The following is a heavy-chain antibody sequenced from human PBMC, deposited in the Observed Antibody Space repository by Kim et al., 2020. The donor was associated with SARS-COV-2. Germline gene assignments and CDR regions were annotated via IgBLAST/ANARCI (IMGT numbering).Heavy chain of an antibody. Sequence: ADSVKGRFTISRDNSKNTLYLQMSSLRAEDTAVYYCVKGAAAVAAYYFDYWGQGTLVTVSS. V-gene: IGHV3-64D*06. J-gene: IGHJ4*02. CDR3: VKGAAAVAAYYFDY. D-gene: IGHD6-19*01.